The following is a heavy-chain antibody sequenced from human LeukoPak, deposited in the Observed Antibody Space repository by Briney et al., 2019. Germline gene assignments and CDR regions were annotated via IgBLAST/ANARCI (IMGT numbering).Heavy chain of an antibody. V-gene: IGHV4-61*08. CDR3: ARVHPGAFDI. J-gene: IGHJ3*02. CDR1: GGSISSGDYY. CDR2: IYYSGST. Sequence: SETLSLTCTVSGGSISSGDYYWSWIRQPPGKGLEWIGYIYYSGSTNYNPPLKSRVTISVDTSKNQFSLKLSSVTAADTAVYYCARVHPGAFDIWGQGTMVTVSS.